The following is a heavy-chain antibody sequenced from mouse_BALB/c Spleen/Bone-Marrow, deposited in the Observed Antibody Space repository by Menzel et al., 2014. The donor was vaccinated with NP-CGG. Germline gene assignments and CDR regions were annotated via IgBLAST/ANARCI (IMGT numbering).Heavy chain of an antibody. CDR3: ARYYYGSSLFDY. V-gene: IGHV14-3*02. CDR1: GFNIKDTY. Sequence: EVKLMESGAELVKPGASVKLSCTASGFNIKDTYMHWVKQRPEQGLEWIGRIDPASGNTKYDPKFQGKATITADTSSNTAYLQLSSLTSEDTAVYYCARYYYGSSLFDYWGQGTTLTVSS. J-gene: IGHJ2*01. CDR2: IDPASGNT. D-gene: IGHD1-1*01.